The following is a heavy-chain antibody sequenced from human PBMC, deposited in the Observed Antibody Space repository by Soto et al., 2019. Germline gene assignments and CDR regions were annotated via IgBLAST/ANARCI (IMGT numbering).Heavy chain of an antibody. D-gene: IGHD6-25*01. Sequence: GASVKVSCKAIGYSFTSHYMHWVRQAPGQGLEWMGTIYPGGVNTGYAQKFQGRVTMTRNTSISTAYMELSSLRSEDTAVYYCARDLAGRIDYWGQGTLVTVSS. V-gene: IGHV1-46*01. J-gene: IGHJ4*02. CDR2: IYPGGVNT. CDR1: GYSFTSHY. CDR3: ARDLAGRIDY.